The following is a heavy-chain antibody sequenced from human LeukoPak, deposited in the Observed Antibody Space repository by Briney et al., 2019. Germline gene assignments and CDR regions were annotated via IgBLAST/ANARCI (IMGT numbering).Heavy chain of an antibody. J-gene: IGHJ4*02. Sequence: SETLSLTCTVSDNSISSFYWSWIRQPPGKGLEWIGFVYKTGHTNYNPSLKSRVTISVDTSKNQFSLKLSSVTAADTVVYYCARHALTYGDYDPLADSYYFDYWGQGTLVTVSS. CDR3: ARHALTYGDYDPLADSYYFDY. V-gene: IGHV4-59*08. D-gene: IGHD4-17*01. CDR2: VYKTGHT. CDR1: DNSISSFY.